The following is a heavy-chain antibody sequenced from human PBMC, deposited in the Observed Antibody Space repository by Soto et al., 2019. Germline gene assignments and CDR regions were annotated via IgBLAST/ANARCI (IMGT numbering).Heavy chain of an antibody. CDR3: ARRERAAGTDWWFDP. J-gene: IGHJ5*02. D-gene: IGHD6-13*01. CDR1: GGSISSSSFH. V-gene: IGHV4-39*01. Sequence: SETLSLTCAVSGGSISSSSFHWGWIRQPPGKGLEWIGSIYSSGSTYYSPSLKSRVTISVDTSKNQFSLKLSSVTAADTAVYYCARRERAAGTDWWFDPWGQGTLVT. CDR2: IYSSGST.